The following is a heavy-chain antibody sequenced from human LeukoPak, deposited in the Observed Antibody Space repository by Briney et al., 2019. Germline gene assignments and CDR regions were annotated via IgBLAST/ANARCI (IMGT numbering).Heavy chain of an antibody. D-gene: IGHD3-22*01. CDR1: GFTVSNNH. CDR2: IYRGGGT. CDR3: ARDMHYYDSPFDY. V-gene: IGHV3-66*01. J-gene: IGHJ4*02. Sequence: GGSLRLSCAASGFTVSNNHMGWVRQAPGKGLEWVSVIYRGGGTYYADSVKGRFTISRDNSNNMLYLQMNSLRAEDTAVYYCARDMHYYDSPFDYWGQGLLVTVSS.